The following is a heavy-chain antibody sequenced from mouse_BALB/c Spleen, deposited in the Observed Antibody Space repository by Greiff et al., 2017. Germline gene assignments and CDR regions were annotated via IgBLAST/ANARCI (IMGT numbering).Heavy chain of an antibody. CDR3: TRYYGYEDY. J-gene: IGHJ2*01. V-gene: IGHV1-5*01. CDR1: GYTFTSYW. Sequence: VQLQQSGAELVRPGSSVKISCKASGYTFTSYWMHWVKQRPGQGLEWIGAIYPGNSDTSYNQKFKGKAKLTAVTSTSTAYMELSSLTNEDSAVYYCTRYYGYEDYWGQGTTLTVSS. CDR2: IYPGNSDT. D-gene: IGHD1-2*01.